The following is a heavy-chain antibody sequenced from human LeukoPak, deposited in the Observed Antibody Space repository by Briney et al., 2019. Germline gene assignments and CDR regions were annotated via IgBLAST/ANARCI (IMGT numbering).Heavy chain of an antibody. D-gene: IGHD6-13*01. V-gene: IGHV1-69*04. Sequence: SVKVSCKASGGTFSSYAISWVRQAPGQGLEWMGRIIPILGIANYAQKFQGRVTITADKSTSTAYMELSSLRSEDTAVYYCARAVGYSSSWYPYWGQGTLVTVSS. J-gene: IGHJ4*02. CDR3: ARAVGYSSSWYPY. CDR2: IIPILGIA. CDR1: GGTFSSYA.